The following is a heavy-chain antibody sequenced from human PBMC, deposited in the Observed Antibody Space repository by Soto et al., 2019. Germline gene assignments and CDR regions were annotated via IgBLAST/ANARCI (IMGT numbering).Heavy chain of an antibody. Sequence: QVQLVQSGAEVKKPGASVKVSCKASGYTFTSYYMHWVRQAPGQGLEWMGIINPGGGSTSYAQKFQGRVTMTRDTSTSTVYMELSSLRSEDTAVYYCARNLWFWELSYYYYYMDVWGNVSTVTVSS. CDR2: INPGGGST. J-gene: IGHJ6*03. CDR1: GYTFTSYY. D-gene: IGHD3-10*01. CDR3: ARNLWFWELSYYYYYMDV. V-gene: IGHV1-46*03.